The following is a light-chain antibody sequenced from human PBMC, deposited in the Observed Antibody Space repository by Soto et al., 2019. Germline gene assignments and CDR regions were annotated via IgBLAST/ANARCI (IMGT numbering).Light chain of an antibody. CDR3: HQDCSSPWT. V-gene: IGKV3-20*01. J-gene: IGKJ1*01. CDR2: GAS. Sequence: EIVLTQSPGTLSLSPGERATLSCRASQSVSSSYLAWYQQKPGQAPRLLIYGASSRATETPDRFSGSGSGTDFTVTINRLYHEDFAVDYCHQDCSSPWTCGQGTKIDIK. CDR1: QSVSSSY.